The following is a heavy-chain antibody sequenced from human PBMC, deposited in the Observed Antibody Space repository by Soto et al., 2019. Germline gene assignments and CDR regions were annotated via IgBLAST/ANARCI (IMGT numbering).Heavy chain of an antibody. CDR1: GGSISSYY. D-gene: IGHD3-22*01. CDR2: IYYAGST. J-gene: IGHJ4*02. CDR3: ARQFANYYDSSGYYELDY. V-gene: IGHV4-59*08. Sequence: ASETLSLTCTVSGGSISSYYWSWIRQPPGKGLEWIGYIYYAGSTYYNPSLKSRVTISVDTSKNQFSLKLSSVTAADTAVYYCARQFANYYDSSGYYELDYWGQGTLVTVSS.